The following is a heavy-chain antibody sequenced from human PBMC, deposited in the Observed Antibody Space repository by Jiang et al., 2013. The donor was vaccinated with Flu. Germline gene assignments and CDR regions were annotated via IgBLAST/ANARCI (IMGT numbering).Heavy chain of an antibody. J-gene: IGHJ5*02. V-gene: IGHV3-30*18. CDR1: GFTFSNYG. CDR2: ISYDGSNK. Sequence: GGGVVQPGRSLRLSCAASGFTFSNYGMHWVRQAPGKGLEWVAVISYDGSNKYYADSVKGRFTISRDNSENTLYLQMNSLRAEDTAVYYCAKGGERFWSGYYPPGLIDPWGQGTLVTVSS. CDR3: AKGGERFWSGYYPPGLIDP. D-gene: IGHD3-3*01.